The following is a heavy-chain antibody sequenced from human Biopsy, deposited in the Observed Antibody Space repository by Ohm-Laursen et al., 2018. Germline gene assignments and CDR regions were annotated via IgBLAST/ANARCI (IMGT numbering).Heavy chain of an antibody. CDR1: GVYISDYY. Sequence: GTLSLTCSVSGVYISDYYWSWIRQPPGRGLEWVGSIYYSGSTNYNPSLKSRVTISADTSKSQLSLHLASVTAADTAVYYCASRGLVMASDYYFDDWGQGTLVTVCS. J-gene: IGHJ4*02. V-gene: IGHV4-59*08. CDR2: IYYSGST. CDR3: ASRGLVMASDYYFDD. D-gene: IGHD3/OR15-3a*01.